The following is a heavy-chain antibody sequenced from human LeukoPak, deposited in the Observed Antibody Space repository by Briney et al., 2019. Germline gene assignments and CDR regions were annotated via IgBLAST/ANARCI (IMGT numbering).Heavy chain of an antibody. Sequence: PGRSLRLSCAASGFTFSSYGMHWVRQAPGKGLEWVAVISYDGSNKYYVDSVKGRFTISRDNSKNTLYLQMNSLRAEDTAVYHCARVTTSRLKRWLQFFGSGAFDIWGQGTMVTVSS. J-gene: IGHJ3*02. CDR3: ARVTTSRLKRWLQFFGSGAFDI. D-gene: IGHD5-24*01. CDR1: GFTFSSYG. CDR2: ISYDGSNK. V-gene: IGHV3-30*03.